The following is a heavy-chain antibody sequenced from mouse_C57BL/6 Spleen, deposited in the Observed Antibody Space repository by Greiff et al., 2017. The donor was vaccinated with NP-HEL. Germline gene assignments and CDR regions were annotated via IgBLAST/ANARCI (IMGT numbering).Heavy chain of an antibody. CDR1: GYSITSGYY. Sequence: ESGPGLVKPSQSLSLTCSVTGYSITSGYYWNWIRQFPGNKLEWMGYISYDGSNNYNPSLKNRISITRDTSKNQFFLKLNSVTTEDTATYYCAREGDSSAPFFDYWGQGTTLTVSS. J-gene: IGHJ2*01. CDR3: AREGDSSAPFFDY. D-gene: IGHD3-2*02. V-gene: IGHV3-6*01. CDR2: ISYDGSN.